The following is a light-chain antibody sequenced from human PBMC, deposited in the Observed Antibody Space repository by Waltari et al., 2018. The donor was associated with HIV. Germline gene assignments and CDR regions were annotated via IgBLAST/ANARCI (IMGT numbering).Light chain of an antibody. CDR3: EACDSTLKETL. V-gene: IGLV1-47*01. CDR2: RNY. CDR1: TSNIETQW. Sequence: QSVLTQPPSASGTPGQTVTISCSGSTSNIETQWVYWYQQLPGTAPKLLIYRNYKRPAGVPERFSVSKSGASASLVISGLRSEDEADYYCEACDSTLKETLFGGGTKLTVL. J-gene: IGLJ3*02.